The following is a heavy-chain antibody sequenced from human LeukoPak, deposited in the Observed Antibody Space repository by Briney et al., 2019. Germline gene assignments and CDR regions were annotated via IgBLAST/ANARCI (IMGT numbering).Heavy chain of an antibody. CDR1: GYTLTELS. V-gene: IGHV1-24*01. CDR2: FDPEDGET. Sequence: GASVKVSCKVSGYTLTELSMHWVRQAPGKGLEWMGGFDPEDGETIYAQKFQGRVTMTEDTSTDTAYMELSSLRSEDTAVYYCATPQPAAIQRGIYWYFDPWGRGTLVTVSS. J-gene: IGHJ2*01. D-gene: IGHD2-2*02. CDR3: ATPQPAAIQRGIYWYFDP.